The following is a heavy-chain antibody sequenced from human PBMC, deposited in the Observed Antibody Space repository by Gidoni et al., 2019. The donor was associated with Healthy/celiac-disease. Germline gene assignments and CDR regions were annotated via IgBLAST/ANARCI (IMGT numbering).Heavy chain of an antibody. D-gene: IGHD3-3*01. CDR1: GFTFSSFA. J-gene: IGHJ6*02. V-gene: IGHV3-30-3*01. Sequence: QVQLVESGGGVVQPGRSLRLSCAASGFTFSSFAMHWVRQAPGKGLEWVAVISYDGSNKYYADSVKGRFTISRDNSKNTLYLQMNSLRAEDTAVYYCARDLGITIFGVVITSEYYYYGMDVWGQGTTVTVSS. CDR3: ARDLGITIFGVVITSEYYYYGMDV. CDR2: ISYDGSNK.